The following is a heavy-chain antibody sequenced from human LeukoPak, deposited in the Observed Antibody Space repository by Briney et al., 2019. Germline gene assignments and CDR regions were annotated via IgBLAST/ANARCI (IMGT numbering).Heavy chain of an antibody. Sequence: GGSLRLSCAASGFTFSGSAMHWVRQASGKGLEWVGRIRSKANSYATAYAASVKGRFTISRDDSKNTAYLQMNSLKTEDTAVYYCTRHYDGDYALFDYWGQGTLVTVSS. CDR1: GFTFSGSA. V-gene: IGHV3-73*01. D-gene: IGHD4-17*01. CDR2: IRSKANSYAT. CDR3: TRHYDGDYALFDY. J-gene: IGHJ4*02.